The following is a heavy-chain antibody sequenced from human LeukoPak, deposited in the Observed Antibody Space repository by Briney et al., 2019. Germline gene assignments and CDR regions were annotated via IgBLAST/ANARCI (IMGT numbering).Heavy chain of an antibody. CDR2: IYYSGST. V-gene: IGHV4-30-2*01. D-gene: IGHD1-26*01. CDR1: GGSISSGGYY. J-gene: IGHJ4*02. CDR3: ARDSGSTLTQSDY. Sequence: SETLSLTCTVSGGSISSGGYYWSWIRQPPGKGLEWIGYIYYSGSTYYNPSLKSRVTISVDRSKNQFSLKLSSVTAADTAVYYCARDSGSTLTQSDYWGQGTLVTVSS.